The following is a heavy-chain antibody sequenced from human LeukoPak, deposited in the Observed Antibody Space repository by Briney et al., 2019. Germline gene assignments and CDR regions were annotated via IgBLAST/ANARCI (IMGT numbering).Heavy chain of an antibody. Sequence: GGSLGLSCAASGFTFSSYAMSWVRQAPGKGLEWVSAISGSGGSTYYADSVKGRFTISRDNSKNTLYLQMNSLRAEDTAVYYCAKRALWFGELNWFDPWGQGTLVTVSS. CDR3: AKRALWFGELNWFDP. CDR1: GFTFSSYA. D-gene: IGHD3-10*01. J-gene: IGHJ5*02. CDR2: ISGSGGST. V-gene: IGHV3-23*01.